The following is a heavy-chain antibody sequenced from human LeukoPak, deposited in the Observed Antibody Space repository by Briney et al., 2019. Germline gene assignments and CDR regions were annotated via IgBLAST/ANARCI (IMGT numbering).Heavy chain of an antibody. CDR2: INHSGST. J-gene: IGHJ4*02. D-gene: IGHD2-2*02. CDR1: GGSFSGYY. Sequence: SETLSLTCAVYGGSFSGYYWSWIRQPPGKGLEWIGEINHSGSTNYNPSLKSRVTISVDTSKNQFSLKLSSVTAADTAVYYCARGRRCSSTSCYISTAQRGPFAYWGQGTLVTVSS. CDR3: ARGRRCSSTSCYISTAQRGPFAY. V-gene: IGHV4-34*01.